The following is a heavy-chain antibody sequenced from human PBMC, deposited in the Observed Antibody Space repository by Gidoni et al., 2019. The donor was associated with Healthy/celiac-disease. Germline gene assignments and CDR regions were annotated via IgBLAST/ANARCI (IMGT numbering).Heavy chain of an antibody. V-gene: IGHV3-20*01. CDR2: INWNGAST. CDR1: VFTFDYSA. CDR3: ARDGGKFYYDSSGYYSDAFDI. J-gene: IGHJ3*02. Sequence: EVQLVESGGGVVRPGGSLRLSCAASVFTFDYSALSWVRQAPGKGLEWVSGINWNGASTGYADSVKGRFTISRDNAKKSLYLQMNSLRAEDTALFHCARDGGKFYYDSSGYYSDAFDIWGQGTMVTVSS. D-gene: IGHD3-22*01.